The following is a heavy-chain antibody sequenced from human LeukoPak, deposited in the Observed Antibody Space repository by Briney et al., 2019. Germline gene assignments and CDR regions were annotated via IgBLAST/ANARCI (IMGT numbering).Heavy chain of an antibody. D-gene: IGHD1-14*01. CDR2: ISYDGSNK. J-gene: IGHJ4*02. CDR1: GFTFSSYV. Sequence: PGGSLRLSCAASGFTFSSYVMHWVRQAPGKGLEWVAVISYDGSNKYYADSVKGRFTISRDNSKNTLYLQMNSLRAEDTAVYYCARDGLFRPDFLTYYFDYWGQGTLVTVSS. CDR3: ARDGLFRPDFLTYYFDY. V-gene: IGHV3-30-3*01.